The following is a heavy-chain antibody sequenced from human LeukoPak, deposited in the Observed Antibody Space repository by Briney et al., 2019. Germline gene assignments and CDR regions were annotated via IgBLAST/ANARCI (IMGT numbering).Heavy chain of an antibody. CDR3: ARGTSGSSSWTTDY. V-gene: IGHV3-53*01. CDR1: GFTVSSNY. Sequence: GGSLRLSCAASGFTVSSNYMSWVRQAPGKGLKWVSVIYSGGSTYYADSVKGRFTISRDNSKNTLYLQMNSLRAEDTAVYYCARGTSGSSSWTTDYWGQGTLVTVSS. J-gene: IGHJ4*02. CDR2: IYSGGST. D-gene: IGHD6-13*01.